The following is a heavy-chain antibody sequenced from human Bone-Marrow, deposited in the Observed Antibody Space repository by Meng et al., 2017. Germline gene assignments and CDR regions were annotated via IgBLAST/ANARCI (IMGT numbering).Heavy chain of an antibody. D-gene: IGHD6-19*01. V-gene: IGHV3-21*01. CDR2: ISSSSSYI. CDR3: ARDRSSGWPIDY. CDR1: GFTFSSYS. Sequence: EVQLGGSGGGLVKPGGSLRLSCAASGFTFSSYSMNWVRQAPGKGLEWVSSISSSSSYIYYADSVKGRFTISRDNAKNSLYLQMNSLRAEDTAVYYCARDRSSGWPIDYWGQGTLVTVSS. J-gene: IGHJ4*02.